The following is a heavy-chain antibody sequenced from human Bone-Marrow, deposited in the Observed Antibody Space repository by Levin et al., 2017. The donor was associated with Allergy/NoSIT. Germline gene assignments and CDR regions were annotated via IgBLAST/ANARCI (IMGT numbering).Heavy chain of an antibody. CDR2: LYSNGNT. J-gene: IGHJ3*01. Sequence: LSLTCAASGFTVRSNYMTWVRQAPGKGLEWVSVLYSNGNTNYADSVKGRFSVSRDDSKNTVYIEINSPRAEDTAVYYCARLAISDAFDVWGQGTMVTVS. CDR1: GFTVRSNY. V-gene: IGHV3-66*04. CDR3: ARLAISDAFDV. D-gene: IGHD3-3*01.